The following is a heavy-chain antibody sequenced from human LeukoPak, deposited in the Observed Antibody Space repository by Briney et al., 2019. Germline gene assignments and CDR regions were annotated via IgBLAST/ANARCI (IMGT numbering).Heavy chain of an antibody. J-gene: IGHJ4*02. CDR3: ARGGWYLDY. CDR2: ISYSGSA. V-gene: IGHV4-59*11. CDR1: VGCLTRPH. Sequence: TLSLTCSVSVGCLTRPHWSWIRLPPGRGLEWIGYISYSGSADYNPSLKSRVTMSVDTSENLFSLKMSSVTAADTGVYYCARGGWYLDYWGQGTLVTVSS. D-gene: IGHD5-12*01.